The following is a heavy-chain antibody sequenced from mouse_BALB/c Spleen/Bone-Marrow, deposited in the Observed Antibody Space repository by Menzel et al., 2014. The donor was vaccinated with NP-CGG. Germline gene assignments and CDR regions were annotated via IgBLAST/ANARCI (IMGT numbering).Heavy chain of an antibody. CDR2: INPDSGTI. CDR3: ARPAVGRYFDY. V-gene: IGHV4-1*02. D-gene: IGHD4-1*01. Sequence: EVQRVESGGGLVQPGGSLKLSCAASGFDFSRYWMSWVRQAPGKGLEWIGEINPDSGTINYTPSLKDKFIISRDNAKNTLYLQMSKVRSEDTALYYCARPAVGRYFDYWGQGTTLTVSS. J-gene: IGHJ2*01. CDR1: GFDFSRYW.